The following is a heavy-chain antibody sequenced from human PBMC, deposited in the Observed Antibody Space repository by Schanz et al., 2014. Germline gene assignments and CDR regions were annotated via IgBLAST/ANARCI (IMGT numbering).Heavy chain of an antibody. CDR3: ARDPTTESYESPGRHSDY. CDR1: GFTFDKYA. Sequence: EVQLVESGGGLVQPGKSLRLSCAASGFTFDKYAMHWVRQAPGKGLEWVSVISWNSGTIGYADSVKGRFTISRDNSKNTLYLQMNSLAAEDTAVYYSARDPTTESYESPGRHSDYWGQGTLLAVSS. CDR2: ISWNSGTI. D-gene: IGHD1-26*01. J-gene: IGHJ4*02. V-gene: IGHV3-9*01.